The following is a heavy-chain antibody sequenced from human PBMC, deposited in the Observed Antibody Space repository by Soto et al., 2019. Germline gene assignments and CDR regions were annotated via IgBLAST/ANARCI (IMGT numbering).Heavy chain of an antibody. Sequence: GGSLRLSCAASGFTFSSYSMNWVRQAPGKGLEWVSYISSSSSTVYYADSVKGRFTISRDNAKNSLYLQMNSLRDEDTAGYYCESGTTLGYYYGMDVWGQGTTVTVSS. V-gene: IGHV3-48*02. J-gene: IGHJ6*02. CDR3: ESGTTLGYYYGMDV. CDR1: GFTFSSYS. CDR2: ISSSSSTV. D-gene: IGHD1-26*01.